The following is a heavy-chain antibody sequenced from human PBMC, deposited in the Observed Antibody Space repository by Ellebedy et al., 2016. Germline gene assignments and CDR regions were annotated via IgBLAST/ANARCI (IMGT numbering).Heavy chain of an antibody. D-gene: IGHD6-19*01. V-gene: IGHV3-23*01. Sequence: GGSLRLSCAASGFTFSGFAMSWVRQAPGKGLEWVSTISSAGSPNYADSVGGRFTISRDSSKDTLYLEMDSLRADDTAIYYCAKCRHSTGCLLDSWGQGTLVTVSS. J-gene: IGHJ4*02. CDR3: AKCRHSTGCLLDS. CDR1: GFTFSGFA. CDR2: ISSAGSP.